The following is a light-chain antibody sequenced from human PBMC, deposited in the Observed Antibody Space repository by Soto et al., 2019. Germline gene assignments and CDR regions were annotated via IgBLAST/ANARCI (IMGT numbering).Light chain of an antibody. Sequence: DIQMTQSPYTLSASVGDRVTITCRASQRIGGWLAWYQQRQGKSPRLLIYDASSVESGVPSRFSGSRSGTTFTLAISSLQPEDFATYYCLHYHSYPYTFAQGTKLEIE. CDR3: LHYHSYPYT. CDR1: QRIGGW. J-gene: IGKJ2*01. V-gene: IGKV1-5*01. CDR2: DAS.